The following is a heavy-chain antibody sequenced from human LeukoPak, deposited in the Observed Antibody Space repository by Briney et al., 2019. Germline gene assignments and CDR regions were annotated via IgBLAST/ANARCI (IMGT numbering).Heavy chain of an antibody. CDR1: GFTFNSYA. CDR2: ISGSGGTT. V-gene: IGHV3-23*01. D-gene: IGHD6-19*01. J-gene: IGHJ5*02. Sequence: GGSLRLSCAASGFTFNSYAMSWVRQAPGKGLEWVSAISGSGGTTYSADSVKGRFTISRDNSKNTLYLQMNSLRAEDTAVYYCAKSGASSVWYDWFDPWGQGTLVTVSS. CDR3: AKSGASSVWYDWFDP.